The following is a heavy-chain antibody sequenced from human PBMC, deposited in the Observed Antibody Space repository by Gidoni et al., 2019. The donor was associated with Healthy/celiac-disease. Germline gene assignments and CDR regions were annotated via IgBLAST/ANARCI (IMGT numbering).Heavy chain of an antibody. Sequence: EVQLVESGGGLVQPGRSLRLSCTASGFTFCDYAMSWFRQAPGKGLEWVGFIRSKAYGGTTEYAASVKGRFTISRDDSKRIAYLQMNSLKTEDTAVYYCTRVYEKKGTGTTLDYWGQGTLVTVSS. J-gene: IGHJ4*02. D-gene: IGHD1-7*01. CDR2: IRSKAYGGTT. CDR1: GFTFCDYA. CDR3: TRVYEKKGTGTTLDY. V-gene: IGHV3-49*03.